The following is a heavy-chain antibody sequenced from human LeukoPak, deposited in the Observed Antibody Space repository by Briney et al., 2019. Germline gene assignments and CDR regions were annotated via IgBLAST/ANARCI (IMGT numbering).Heavy chain of an antibody. CDR3: ARGSNYGSGSYDFFDY. CDR2: IYYSGST. V-gene: IGHV4-31*03. D-gene: IGHD3-10*01. CDR1: GGSISSGGYY. Sequence: SQTLSLTCTVSGGSISSGGYYWSWIRQHPGKGLGWIGYIYYSGSTYYNPSLKSRVTISVDTSKNQFSLKLSSVTAADTAVYYCARGSNYGSGSYDFFDYWGQGTLVTVSS. J-gene: IGHJ4*02.